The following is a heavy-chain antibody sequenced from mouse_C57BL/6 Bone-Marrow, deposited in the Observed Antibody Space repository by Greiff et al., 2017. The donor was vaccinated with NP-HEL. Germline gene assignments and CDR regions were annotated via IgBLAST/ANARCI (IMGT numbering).Heavy chain of an antibody. V-gene: IGHV1-42*01. D-gene: IGHD2-5*01. CDR1: GYSFTGYY. Sequence: VQLQQSGPELVKPGASVKISCKASGYSFTGYYMNWVKQSPEKSLEWIGEINPSTGGTTYNQKFKAKATLTVDKSSSTAYMQLKSLTSEDSAVYYCARDSNYVGLFDYWGQGTTLTVSS. CDR2: INPSTGGT. J-gene: IGHJ2*01. CDR3: ARDSNYVGLFDY.